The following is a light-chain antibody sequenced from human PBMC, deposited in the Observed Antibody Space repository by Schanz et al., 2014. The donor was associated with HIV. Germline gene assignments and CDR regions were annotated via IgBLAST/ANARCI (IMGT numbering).Light chain of an antibody. CDR2: AAL. Sequence: DVHMTQSPSSLSASVGDNVTITCRASQNISTYLNWYQQRPGKAPKLLIYAALNLQSGVPSRFSGSGSGTDFTLIISSLQPEDFATYYCQQSYSTPLTFGPGTKVDIK. V-gene: IGKV1-39*01. J-gene: IGKJ3*01. CDR1: QNISTY. CDR3: QQSYSTPLT.